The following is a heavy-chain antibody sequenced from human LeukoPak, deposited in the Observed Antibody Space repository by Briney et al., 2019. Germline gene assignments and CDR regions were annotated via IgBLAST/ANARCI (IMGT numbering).Heavy chain of an antibody. J-gene: IGHJ3*02. Sequence: ASVKVSCKASGYTFTSYDINWVRQATGQGLEWMGWINPNSGGTNYAQKFQGRVTMTRDTSISTAYMELSRLRSDDTAVYYCARDLHAFDIWGQGTMVTVSS. V-gene: IGHV1-2*02. CDR3: ARDLHAFDI. CDR2: INPNSGGT. CDR1: GYTFTSYD.